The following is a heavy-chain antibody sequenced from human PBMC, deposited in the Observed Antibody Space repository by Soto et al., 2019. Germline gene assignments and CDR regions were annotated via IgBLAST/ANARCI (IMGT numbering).Heavy chain of an antibody. D-gene: IGHD2-2*01. J-gene: IGHJ6*02. Sequence: GESLKISCKGSGYSFTSYWIGWVRQMPGKGLEWMGLIYPGDSDTRYSPSFQGPVSISVDKSIGTAYLQWSSLKASDTPMYYCARAKYCSSTSGYGAKVLYYSYYYRMGVWGQGTTVTASS. CDR1: GYSFTSYW. V-gene: IGHV5-51*01. CDR3: ARAKYCSSTSGYGAKVLYYSYYYRMGV. CDR2: IYPGDSDT.